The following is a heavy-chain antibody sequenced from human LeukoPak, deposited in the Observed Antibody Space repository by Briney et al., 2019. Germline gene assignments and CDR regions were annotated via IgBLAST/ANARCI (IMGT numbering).Heavy chain of an antibody. Sequence: ASVKVSCKASGYTFTGYYMHWVRQAPGQGLEWMGWISPNSGGTNYAQKFQGRVTMTRDTSISTAYMELSRLRSDDTAVYYCARVPWNYGATTDYFDYWGQGTLVTVSS. D-gene: IGHD1-7*01. CDR2: ISPNSGGT. CDR3: ARVPWNYGATTDYFDY. CDR1: GYTFTGYY. V-gene: IGHV1-2*02. J-gene: IGHJ4*02.